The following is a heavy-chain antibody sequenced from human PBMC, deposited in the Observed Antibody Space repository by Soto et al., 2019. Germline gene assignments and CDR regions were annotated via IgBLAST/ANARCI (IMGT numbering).Heavy chain of an antibody. Sequence: AXVKVSCKASGYTFTNYGLTWVRQAPGQCPEWVGWISAYNGNTHYAQKLQGRVAMTTDTSTSTAYMELRSLSSDDTAVYYCARPQNDILTDSYTNYFDSWGQGTPVTVSS. D-gene: IGHD3-9*01. V-gene: IGHV1-18*01. CDR1: GYTFTNYG. CDR3: ARPQNDILTDSYTNYFDS. CDR2: ISAYNGNT. J-gene: IGHJ4*02.